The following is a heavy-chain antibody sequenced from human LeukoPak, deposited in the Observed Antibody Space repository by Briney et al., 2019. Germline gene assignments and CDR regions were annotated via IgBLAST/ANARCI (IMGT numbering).Heavy chain of an antibody. V-gene: IGHV3-23*01. D-gene: IGHD2-8*02. J-gene: IGHJ6*02. Sequence: GGSLRLSCGASGFTFSSYAMAWVRQAPGKGLEWVSAIRGTGSSTYYADSVKGRFTISRDNSKSTLYLQMNSLRAEDTAVYYCARDRLVSTLAYGMDVWGQGATVTVSS. CDR2: IRGTGSST. CDR3: ARDRLVSTLAYGMDV. CDR1: GFTFSSYA.